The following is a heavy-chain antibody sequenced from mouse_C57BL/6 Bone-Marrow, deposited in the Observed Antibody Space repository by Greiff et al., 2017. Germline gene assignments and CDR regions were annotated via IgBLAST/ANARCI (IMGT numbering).Heavy chain of an antibody. CDR2: ISDGGSYT. J-gene: IGHJ3*01. V-gene: IGHV5-4*03. CDR3: ARGLLCKFAY. Sequence: DVMLVEPGGGLVKPGGSLKLSCAASGFTFSSYAMSWVRQTPEKRLAWVATISDGGSYTYYPDNVKGRFTISVDNAKNNLYLQMSHLKSEDTAMYYCARGLLCKFAYWGQGTLVTVSA. D-gene: IGHD2-1*01. CDR1: GFTFSSYA.